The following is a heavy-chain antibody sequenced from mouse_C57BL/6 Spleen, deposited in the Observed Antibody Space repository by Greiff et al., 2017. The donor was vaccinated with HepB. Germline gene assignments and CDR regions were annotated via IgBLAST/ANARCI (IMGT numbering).Heavy chain of an antibody. CDR3: ARYGNYVVYYAMDD. J-gene: IGHJ4*01. Sequence: VQLQQSGAELVRPGTSVKVSCKASGYAFTNYLIEWVKQRPGQGLEWIGVINPGSGGTNYNEKFKGKATLTADKSSSTAYMQLSSLTSEDSAVYFCARYGNYVVYYAMDDGGQETSVTASS. CDR1: GYAFTNYL. V-gene: IGHV1-54*01. D-gene: IGHD2-1*01. CDR2: INPGSGGT.